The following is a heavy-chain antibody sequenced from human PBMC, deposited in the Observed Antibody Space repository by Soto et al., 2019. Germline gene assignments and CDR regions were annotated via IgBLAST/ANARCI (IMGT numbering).Heavy chain of an antibody. CDR3: ARRRCTTTTCFDP. CDR2: ISYSGSA. Sequence: SETLSLTCSVSGGSINSGNYYWSWIRQHPGKGLEWIGYISYSGSAHYNPSLRSRVFISVDTSRNQFSLKLSSVTAADTAVYYCARRRCTTTTCFDPWGQGTLVTVSS. D-gene: IGHD2-2*01. V-gene: IGHV4-31*03. CDR1: GGSINSGNYY. J-gene: IGHJ5*02.